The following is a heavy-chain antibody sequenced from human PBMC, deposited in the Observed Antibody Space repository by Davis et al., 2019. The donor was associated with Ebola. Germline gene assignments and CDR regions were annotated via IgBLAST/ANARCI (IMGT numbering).Heavy chain of an antibody. V-gene: IGHV3-73*01. D-gene: IGHD2-8*02. J-gene: IGHJ2*01. Sequence: PGGSLTLSCAASGFTFSGSAMHWVRQASGKGLEWVGRIISKANSYAKAYAASVKGRFTISSNDSKNTAYLQINSLKTEETAVYYCTRGNFTVGECFNHKGDYGGYFVLWGRGTRVTVSS. CDR1: GFTFSGSA. CDR3: TRGNFTVGECFNHKGDYGGYFVL. CDR2: IISKANSYAK.